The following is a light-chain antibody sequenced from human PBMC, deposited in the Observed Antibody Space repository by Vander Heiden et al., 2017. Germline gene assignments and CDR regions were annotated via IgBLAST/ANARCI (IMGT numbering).Light chain of an antibody. J-gene: IGKJ1*01. V-gene: IGKV4-1*01. CDR2: WAS. CDR3: QQYYSTPWT. CDR1: QSVLYSSNNKNY. Sequence: DILMTQPPASLAVSLGERATINCKSSQSVLYSSNNKNYLAWYQQKPGQPPKLLIYWASTRESGVPDRFSGSGSGTDFTLTISSLQAEDVAVYYCQQYYSTPWTFGQGTKVEIK.